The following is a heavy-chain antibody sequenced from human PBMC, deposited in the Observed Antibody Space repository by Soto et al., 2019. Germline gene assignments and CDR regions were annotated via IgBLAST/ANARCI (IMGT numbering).Heavy chain of an antibody. CDR3: ARGGRGGYYKDA. Sequence: PWGSLRLSCAASGFTFSNYWIHWVRQAPGKGLVWVSRIKSDGSITNYADSVKGRFTISRDNAKNTVYVEMNSLRAEDTAVYYCARGGRGGYYKDAWGKGTTVTVSS. D-gene: IGHD3-10*01. CDR2: IKSDGSIT. CDR1: GFTFSNYW. V-gene: IGHV3-74*01. J-gene: IGHJ6*03.